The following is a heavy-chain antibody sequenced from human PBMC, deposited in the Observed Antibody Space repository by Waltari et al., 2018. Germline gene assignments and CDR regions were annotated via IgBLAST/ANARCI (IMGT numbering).Heavy chain of an antibody. D-gene: IGHD3-3*01. CDR1: GASLSTGRSH. Sequence: QVQLQESGPGLVKPSQTLSLPCTVSGASLSTGRSHWSCIRPPAGKRLEWIGRIYNSGGVNYTPSLKSRVTISIDTSKNQFSLDLRSVTAADTAIYYCAREEGRYYNFWNGYYAFDNWGQGTLVTVSS. J-gene: IGHJ4*02. V-gene: IGHV4-61*02. CDR2: IYNSGGV. CDR3: AREEGRYYNFWNGYYAFDN.